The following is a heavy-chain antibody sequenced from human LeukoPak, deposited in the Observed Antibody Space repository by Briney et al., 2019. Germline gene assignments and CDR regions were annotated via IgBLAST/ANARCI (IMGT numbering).Heavy chain of an antibody. CDR2: MKYDGSEK. Sequence: GGALRLSCAASGFTFSSYWMSWVRQAPGKGLEWVANMKYDGSEKYYVDSVKGRFTISRDNAKNSLYLQMNSLRAEDTAVYYCARDIEAAGLFLDYWGQGTLVTVSS. D-gene: IGHD6-13*01. CDR3: ARDIEAAGLFLDY. V-gene: IGHV3-7*01. CDR1: GFTFSSYW. J-gene: IGHJ4*02.